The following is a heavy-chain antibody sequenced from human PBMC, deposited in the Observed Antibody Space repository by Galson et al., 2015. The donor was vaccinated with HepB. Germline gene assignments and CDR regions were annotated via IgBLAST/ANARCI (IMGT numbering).Heavy chain of an antibody. V-gene: IGHV3-66*01. CDR3: ARDRNDSPYYGMDV. Sequence: SLRLSCAASGFTVSSNYMSWVRQAPGKGLEWVSVIYSGGSTYYADSVKGRFTISGDNSKNTLYLQMNSLRAEDTAVYYCARDRNDSPYYGMDVWGQGTTVTVSS. D-gene: IGHD1-1*01. J-gene: IGHJ6*02. CDR2: IYSGGST. CDR1: GFTVSSNY.